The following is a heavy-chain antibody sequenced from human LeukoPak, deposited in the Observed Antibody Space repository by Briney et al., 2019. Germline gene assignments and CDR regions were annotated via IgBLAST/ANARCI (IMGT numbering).Heavy chain of an antibody. CDR2: IYYSGTT. CDR3: ARIMGRDAFDI. Sequence: SETLSLTCTASGGSISSYYWSWIRQPPGKGLEWIGDIYYSGTTNYNPSLKSRVTISVDTSRNQFSLKLSSVTAADTAVYYCARIMGRDAFDIWGQGTMVTVSS. D-gene: IGHD2-8*01. J-gene: IGHJ3*02. V-gene: IGHV4-59*08. CDR1: GGSISSYY.